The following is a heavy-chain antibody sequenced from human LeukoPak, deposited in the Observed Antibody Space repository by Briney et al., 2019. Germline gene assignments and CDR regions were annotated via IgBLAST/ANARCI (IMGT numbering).Heavy chain of an antibody. CDR1: GFTFDSYA. CDR3: AKVHGSGSYRFDF. D-gene: IGHD3-10*01. J-gene: IGHJ4*02. Sequence: GGSLRLSCEGSGFTFDSYAMSWVRQSPGKGLEWVSAVTGTGGNTYHADSVKDRFTISRDNSRNTVYLQMNSLRAEDTAIYYCAKVHGSGSYRFDFWGQGTLVTVSS. CDR2: VTGTGGNT. V-gene: IGHV3-23*01.